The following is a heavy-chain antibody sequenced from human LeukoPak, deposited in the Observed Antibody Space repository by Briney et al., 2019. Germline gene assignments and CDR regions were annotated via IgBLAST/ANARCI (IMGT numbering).Heavy chain of an antibody. J-gene: IGHJ6*02. V-gene: IGHV3-7*01. Sequence: QSGGSLRLSCAASGFTFSSYWMSWVRQAPGKGLEWVANIKQDGSEKYYVDSVKGRFTISRDNAKNSLYLQMNSLRAEDTAVYYCARDQVSRIVATIITVNYYYGMDVWGQGTTVTVSS. CDR3: ARDQVSRIVATIITVNYYYGMDV. CDR2: IKQDGSEK. D-gene: IGHD5-12*01. CDR1: GFTFSSYW.